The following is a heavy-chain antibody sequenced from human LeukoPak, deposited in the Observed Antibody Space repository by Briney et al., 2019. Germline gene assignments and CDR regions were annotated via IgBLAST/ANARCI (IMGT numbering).Heavy chain of an antibody. CDR2: ISYDGSNK. J-gene: IGHJ4*02. CDR3: ARDNSSSWYRYYFDY. D-gene: IGHD6-13*01. Sequence: PGGSLRLSCAASGFTFSSYAMHWVRQAPGKGLEWVAVISYDGSNKYYADSVKGRFTISRGNSKNTLYLQMNSLRAEDTAVYYCARDNSSSWYRYYFDYWGQGTLVTVSS. V-gene: IGHV3-30-3*01. CDR1: GFTFSSYA.